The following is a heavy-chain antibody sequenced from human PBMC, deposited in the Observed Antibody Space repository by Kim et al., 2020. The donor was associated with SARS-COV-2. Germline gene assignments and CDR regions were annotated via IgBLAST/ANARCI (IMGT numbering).Heavy chain of an antibody. V-gene: IGHV4-34*01. J-gene: IGHJ6*03. CDR3: ARGTRQWLVRGPYYYYMDV. CDR1: GGSFSGYY. CDR2: INHSGST. D-gene: IGHD6-19*01. Sequence: SETLSLTCAVYGGSFSGYYLSWIRQPPGKGLEWIGEINHSGSTNYNPSFKSRVTISVDTSKNQFSLKLSSVTAADTAVYYCARGTRQWLVRGPYYYYMDV.